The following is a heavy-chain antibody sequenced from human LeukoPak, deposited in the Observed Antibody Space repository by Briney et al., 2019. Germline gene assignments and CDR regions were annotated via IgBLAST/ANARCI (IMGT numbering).Heavy chain of an antibody. CDR3: ATKQWLAPPPDS. CDR1: GFTFSKYW. D-gene: IGHD6-19*01. Sequence: GGSLRLSCAASGFTFSKYWMLWVRQAPGKGLESVSRINTDGTVTTYADSVKGRFTVSRDNAGNTMFLQMNSVRDEDTAVCYCATKQWLAPPPDSWGQGTPVTVSS. V-gene: IGHV3-74*01. J-gene: IGHJ4*02. CDR2: INTDGTVT.